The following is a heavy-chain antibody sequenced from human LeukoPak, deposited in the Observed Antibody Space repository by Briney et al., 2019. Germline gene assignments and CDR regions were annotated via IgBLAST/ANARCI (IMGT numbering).Heavy chain of an antibody. Sequence: GESLKISCKGSGYRFTSYWIGWVRQMPGKGLEWMGIIYPGESDTRYSPSFRGQVTISADKSISTAYLQWSSLKASDTAMYHCARQPIGGYYDSSGYPSDAFDVWGQGTMVTVSS. V-gene: IGHV5-51*01. CDR3: ARQPIGGYYDSSGYPSDAFDV. J-gene: IGHJ3*01. D-gene: IGHD3-22*01. CDR2: IYPGESDT. CDR1: GYRFTSYW.